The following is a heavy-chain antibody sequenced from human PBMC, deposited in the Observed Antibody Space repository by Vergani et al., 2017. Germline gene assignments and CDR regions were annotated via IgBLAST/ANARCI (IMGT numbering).Heavy chain of an antibody. CDR2: IRYDGSNK. D-gene: IGHD2-2*01. CDR1: GFTFSSYG. Sequence: QVQLVESGGGVVQPGGSLRLSCAASGFTFSSYGMHWVRQAPGKGLEWVAFIRYDGSNKYYADSVKGRFTISRDNSKNTRSLKMNSMRDEDTAVYYCASRRYCSRTSCSDFDYWGQGTLVTVSS. V-gene: IGHV3-30*02. J-gene: IGHJ4*02. CDR3: ASRRYCSRTSCSDFDY.